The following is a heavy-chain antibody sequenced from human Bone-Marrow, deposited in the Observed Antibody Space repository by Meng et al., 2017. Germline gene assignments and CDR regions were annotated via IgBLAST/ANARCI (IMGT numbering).Heavy chain of an antibody. J-gene: IGHJ4*02. V-gene: IGHV3-74*03. CDR1: GFTFSSYN. CDR3: ARDADWVIFDH. D-gene: IGHD3-9*01. Sequence: GSLKISCAASGFTFSSYNMHWVRQTPGEGLVWVSRINTDASITTYADSVKGRFTISRDDAKNTVYLQMNSLRAEDTAVYYCARDADWVIFDHWGQGALVTVSS. CDR2: INTDASIT.